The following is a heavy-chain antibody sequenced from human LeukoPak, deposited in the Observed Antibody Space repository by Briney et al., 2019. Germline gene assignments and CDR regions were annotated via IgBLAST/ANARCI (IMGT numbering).Heavy chain of an antibody. J-gene: IGHJ4*02. Sequence: SETLSLTCAVYGGSFSGYYWSRIRQPPGKGLEWIGEINHSGSTNYNPSLKSRVTISVDTSKNQFSLKLSSVTAADTAVYYCARATTGDYFDYWGQGTLVTVSS. CDR2: INHSGST. CDR3: ARATTGDYFDY. D-gene: IGHD7-27*01. V-gene: IGHV4-34*01. CDR1: GGSFSGYY.